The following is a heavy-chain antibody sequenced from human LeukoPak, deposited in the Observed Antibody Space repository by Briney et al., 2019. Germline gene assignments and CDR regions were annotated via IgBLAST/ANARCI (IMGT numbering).Heavy chain of an antibody. CDR3: ATAGAAGWELGAFDI. Sequence: ASVKVSCKASGYTFTSYGISWVRQAPGQGLEWMGWISAYNGNTNYAQKFQGRVTMTQDTSTDTAYMELSSLRSEDTAVYYCATAGAAGWELGAFDIWGQGTMVTVSS. CDR1: GYTFTSYG. J-gene: IGHJ3*02. V-gene: IGHV1-18*01. CDR2: ISAYNGNT. D-gene: IGHD1-26*01.